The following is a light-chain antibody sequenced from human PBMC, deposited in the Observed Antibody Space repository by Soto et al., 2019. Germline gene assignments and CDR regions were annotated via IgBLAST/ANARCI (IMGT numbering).Light chain of an antibody. J-gene: IGLJ3*02. CDR1: SSDVGYFDY. CDR3: SSYASGSTHVL. Sequence: QLVLAQPASVSGSPGQSITISCTGTSSDVGYFDYVSWYQQHPGKAPKLMIFDVSDRSSGVSDRFSGSKSGNTASLTISGLQAEDEADYFCSSYASGSTHVLFGGGTKLTVL. CDR2: DVS. V-gene: IGLV2-14*03.